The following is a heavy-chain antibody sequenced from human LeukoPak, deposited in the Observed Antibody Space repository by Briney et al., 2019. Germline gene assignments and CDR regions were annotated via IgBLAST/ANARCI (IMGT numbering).Heavy chain of an antibody. J-gene: IGHJ2*01. CDR1: GFTFSTYG. CDR3: AKGFRNFDP. Sequence: GGSLRLSCAASGFTFSTYGMSWVRQAPGKGLEWGSSISGSGGSTNYADSVKGRFTISRDNSKNTLNLQMNSLRGDDTAVYYCAKGFRNFDPWGRGTLVTVSS. V-gene: IGHV3-23*01. CDR2: ISGSGGST. D-gene: IGHD1-14*01.